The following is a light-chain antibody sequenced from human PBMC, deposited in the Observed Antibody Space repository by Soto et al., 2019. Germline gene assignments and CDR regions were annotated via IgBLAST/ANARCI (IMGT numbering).Light chain of an antibody. CDR2: WAS. CDR3: QQYHSAPQS. J-gene: IGKJ1*01. Sequence: DIVMTQSPDSLAVSLGERATINCKSSQSVLYSPNNKNYLAWYQQRPAQPPKLLIYWASTRESGVPDRFSGSGSGTDLTLTISSLQAEDVAFYYCQQYHSAPQSFGQGTKVEIK. V-gene: IGKV4-1*01. CDR1: QSVLYSPNNKNY.